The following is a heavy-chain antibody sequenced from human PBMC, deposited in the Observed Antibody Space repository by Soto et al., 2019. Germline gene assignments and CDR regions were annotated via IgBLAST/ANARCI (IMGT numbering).Heavy chain of an antibody. CDR3: AKTLVVPAAIMGRKVEDY. Sequence: PGGSLRPSCAASGFTFSSYGMHWVRQAPGKGLEWVAVISYDGSNKYYADSVKGRFTISRDNSKNTLYLQMNSLRAEDTAVYYCAKTLVVPAAIMGRKVEDYWGQGTLVTVSS. CDR1: GFTFSSYG. CDR2: ISYDGSNK. V-gene: IGHV3-30*18. J-gene: IGHJ4*02. D-gene: IGHD2-2*01.